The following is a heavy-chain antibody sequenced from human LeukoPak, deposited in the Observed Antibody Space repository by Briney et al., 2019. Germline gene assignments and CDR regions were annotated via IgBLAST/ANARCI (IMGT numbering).Heavy chain of an antibody. D-gene: IGHD3-10*01. CDR1: GFTFSSYS. Sequence: GGSLRLSCAASGFTFSSYSMNWVRQAPGKGLEWVSSITSSSSYIYYADSVKGRFTISRDNAKNSVYLQMNSLRAEDTAVYYCARVPNYSWFGDWWGQGTLVTVSS. CDR3: ARVPNYSWFGDW. CDR2: ITSSSSYI. V-gene: IGHV3-21*01. J-gene: IGHJ4*02.